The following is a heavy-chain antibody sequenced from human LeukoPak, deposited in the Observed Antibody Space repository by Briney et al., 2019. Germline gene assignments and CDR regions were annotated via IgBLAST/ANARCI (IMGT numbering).Heavy chain of an antibody. CDR3: ARDRECELIGDFDY. J-gene: IGHJ4*02. D-gene: IGHD1-26*01. V-gene: IGHV1-18*01. CDR2: IKDYNGNT. Sequence: ASVKVSCKASGYTFTSYGISWVRQAPGQGLEWMGWIKDYNGNTNYAQKLQGRVTMTTDTSTSTAYMERRLLSCGDTAVYYCARDRECELIGDFDYWGQGTLVTVSS. CDR1: GYTFTSYG.